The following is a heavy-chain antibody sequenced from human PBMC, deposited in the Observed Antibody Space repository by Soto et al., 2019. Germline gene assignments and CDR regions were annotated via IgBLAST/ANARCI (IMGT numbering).Heavy chain of an antibody. V-gene: IGHV4-31*03. CDR2: IYYSGSI. CDR3: ARSVFP. Sequence: QVQLQESGPGLVKPSQTLSLTCTVSGGSISSGGYYWNWIRQYPGKGLEWIGYIYYSGSIYYNPSPKSRVTIPVDTSKTQFPLKLSPGTAADTAVFSWARSVFPWGQGTRSPSPQ. J-gene: IGHJ5*02. CDR1: GGSISSGGYY.